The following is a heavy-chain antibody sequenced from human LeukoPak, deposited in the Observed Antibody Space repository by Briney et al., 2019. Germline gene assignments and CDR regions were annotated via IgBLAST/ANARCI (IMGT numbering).Heavy chain of an antibody. CDR1: GFIFSDYV. D-gene: IGHD3-22*01. J-gene: IGHJ4*02. CDR2: IGRGADSA. CDR3: ASDKMDDPSCNYLL. Sequence: GGSLRLSCAASGFIFSDYVMGWVRQAPGKGLEWVSTIGRGADSAVYTDSVRGRFSISRDNSRNTLYLQMNSLRAEDTAMYYCASDKMDDPSCNYLLGGQGTLVTVSP. V-gene: IGHV3-23*01.